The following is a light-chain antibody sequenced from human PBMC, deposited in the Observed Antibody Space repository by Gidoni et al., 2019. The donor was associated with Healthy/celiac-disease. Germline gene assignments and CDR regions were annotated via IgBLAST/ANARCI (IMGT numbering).Light chain of an antibody. Sequence: DIVLTQSPGTLSLSPGDRATLSCRASQSVSSSYLAWYQQKPGQAPRPLIYGASSQATGIPDRFSGSGSGTDFTLTISRLEPEEFAVYYCQQYGSSPPGLTFGGGTKVEIK. CDR2: GAS. CDR1: QSVSSSY. V-gene: IGKV3-20*01. J-gene: IGKJ4*01. CDR3: QQYGSSPPGLT.